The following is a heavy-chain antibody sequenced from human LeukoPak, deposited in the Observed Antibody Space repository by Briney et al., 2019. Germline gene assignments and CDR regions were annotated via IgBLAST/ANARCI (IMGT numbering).Heavy chain of an antibody. J-gene: IGHJ4*02. Sequence: GGSLRLSCAASGFTFSSYSMNWVRQAPGKGLEWVSSISSSSSYIYYAGSVKGRFTISRDNAKNSLHLQMNSLRAEDTAVYYCARKANSSGFDYWGQGTLVTVSS. V-gene: IGHV3-21*01. CDR2: ISSSSSYI. CDR1: GFTFSSYS. CDR3: ARKANSSGFDY. D-gene: IGHD6-19*01.